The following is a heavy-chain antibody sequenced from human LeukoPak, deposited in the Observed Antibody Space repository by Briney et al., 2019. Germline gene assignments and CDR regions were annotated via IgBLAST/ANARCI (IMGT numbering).Heavy chain of an antibody. Sequence: PGGSLRLSCAASGFIFSSYWMSWVRQAPGKGLEWVANIKQDGSEKYYVDSVKGRFTISRDNAKNSLYLQMNSLRAEDTAVYYCARVRIVVVPAAMGGYFDYWGQGTLVTVSS. D-gene: IGHD2-2*01. J-gene: IGHJ4*02. CDR1: GFIFSSYW. CDR2: IKQDGSEK. V-gene: IGHV3-7*03. CDR3: ARVRIVVVPAAMGGYFDY.